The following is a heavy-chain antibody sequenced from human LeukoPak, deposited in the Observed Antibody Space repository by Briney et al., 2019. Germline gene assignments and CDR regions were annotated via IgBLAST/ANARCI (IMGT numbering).Heavy chain of an antibody. J-gene: IGHJ4*02. CDR1: GGSISSGGYS. CDR2: IYYSGST. CDR3: ARDSRVGWELRGGGANY. Sequence: SETLSLTCAVSGGSISSGGYSWSWIRQPPGKGLEWIGYIYYSGSTYYNPSLKSRVTISVDTSKNQFSLKLSSVTAADTAVYYCARDSRVGWELRGGGANYWGQGTLVTVSS. D-gene: IGHD1-26*01. V-gene: IGHV4-30-4*07.